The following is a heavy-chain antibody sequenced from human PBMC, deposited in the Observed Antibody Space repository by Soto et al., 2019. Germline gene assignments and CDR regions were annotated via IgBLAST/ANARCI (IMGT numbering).Heavy chain of an antibody. J-gene: IGHJ4*02. CDR3: AKVLSLIAAAVFSPLHY. Sequence: QVQLVESGGGVVQPGRSLRLSCAASGFTFSDYGMHWVRQAPGKGLEWVAVISYDGSTKYYADSVKGRFTISRDNSKNPLYLQMNSLRAEDTAVYYCAKVLSLIAAAVFSPLHYWGQGTLVTVSS. CDR2: ISYDGSTK. D-gene: IGHD6-13*01. CDR1: GFTFSDYG. V-gene: IGHV3-30*18.